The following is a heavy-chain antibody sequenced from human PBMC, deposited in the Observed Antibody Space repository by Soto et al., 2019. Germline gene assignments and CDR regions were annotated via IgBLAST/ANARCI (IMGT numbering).Heavy chain of an antibody. CDR1: GLTFSNYA. J-gene: IGHJ4*02. V-gene: IGHV3-23*01. CDR2: MSGSSSTT. D-gene: IGHD1-7*01. Sequence: PSETLRLSCATSGLTFSNYAMSWVRQAPGGGLEWVSSMSGSSSTTYYADSVRGRFTISRDRSKNTLYLQMSSLRAEDTALYYCAKNQERELPRVIDFWGQGTLVTVSS. CDR3: AKNQERELPRVIDF.